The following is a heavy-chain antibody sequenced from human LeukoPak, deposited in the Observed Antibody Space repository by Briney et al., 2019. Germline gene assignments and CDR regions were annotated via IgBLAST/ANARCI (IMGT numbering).Heavy chain of an antibody. D-gene: IGHD3-16*01. V-gene: IGHV4-30-4*02. Sequence: SETLSLTCTVSGGSISSGDYYWSWIRQPPGKGLEWIGYIYYSGSAYYNPSLKSRVTISVDTSKNQFSLKLSSVTAADTAVYYCARLSEPYGSEDYWGQGTLVTVSS. CDR3: ARLSEPYGSEDY. CDR2: IYYSGSA. CDR1: GGSISSGDYY. J-gene: IGHJ4*02.